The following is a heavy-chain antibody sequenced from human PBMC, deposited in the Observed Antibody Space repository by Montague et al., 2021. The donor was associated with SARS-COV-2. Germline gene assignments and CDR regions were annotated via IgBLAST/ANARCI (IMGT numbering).Heavy chain of an antibody. CDR1: GFTFSSFG. J-gene: IGHJ4*02. CDR2: LWYDGGNK. D-gene: IGHD6-13*01. Sequence: SLRLSCAASGFTFSSFGMHWVRQAPGKGLEWVAALWYDGGNKYYADSVKGRFTISRDNSKNTLYLQMNSLRAEDTAVDYCARELRGFSTSWYALDSWGQGTLVTVSS. V-gene: IGHV3-33*01. CDR3: ARELRGFSTSWYALDS.